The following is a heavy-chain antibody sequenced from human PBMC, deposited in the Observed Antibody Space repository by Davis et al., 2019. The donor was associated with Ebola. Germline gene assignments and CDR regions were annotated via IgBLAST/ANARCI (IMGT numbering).Heavy chain of an antibody. D-gene: IGHD2-21*01. J-gene: IGHJ4*02. Sequence: ASVKVSCKASGGIFGNYAINWVRQAPGQGLEWMGIVNPSVDIRTYAQKFHGRVTMTTDTSTSTVYMELSSLRSEDTAVYYCARDDRYSHSWLGWSLWGQGTLVTVSS. CDR2: VNPSVDIR. CDR1: GGIFGNYA. V-gene: IGHV1-46*01. CDR3: ARDDRYSHSWLGWSL.